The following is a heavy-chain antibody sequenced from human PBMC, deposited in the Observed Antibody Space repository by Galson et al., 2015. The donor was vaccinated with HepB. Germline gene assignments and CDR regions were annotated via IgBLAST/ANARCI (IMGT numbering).Heavy chain of an antibody. Sequence: SLRLSCAASGFSFSSHSMCWVRQAPGKGLEWVAYISAGSTGRYYGASVGGRFTISRDNAKDSVDLHMNNLRAEDTAVYYCARNPASYDYYNMDVWGRGTMVTVSS. V-gene: IGHV3-48*01. D-gene: IGHD6-25*01. CDR1: GFSFSSHS. J-gene: IGHJ6*02. CDR2: ISAGSTGR. CDR3: ARNPASYDYYNMDV.